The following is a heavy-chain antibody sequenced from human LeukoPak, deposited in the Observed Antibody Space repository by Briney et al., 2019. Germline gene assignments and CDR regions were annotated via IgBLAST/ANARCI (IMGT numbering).Heavy chain of an antibody. D-gene: IGHD2-15*01. CDR3: AGGTGYCSGGSCYSFKY. J-gene: IGHJ4*02. Sequence: GASVKVSCKASGGTFSSYAISWVRQAPGQGLEWMGGIIPIFGTANYAQKFQGRVTITTDESTSTAYMELSSLRSEDTAVYYCAGGTGYCSGGSCYSFKYWGQGTLVTVSS. CDR1: GGTFSSYA. CDR2: IIPIFGTA. V-gene: IGHV1-69*05.